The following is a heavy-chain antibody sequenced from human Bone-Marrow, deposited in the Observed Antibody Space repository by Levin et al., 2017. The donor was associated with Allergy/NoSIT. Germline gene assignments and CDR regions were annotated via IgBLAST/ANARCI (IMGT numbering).Heavy chain of an antibody. D-gene: IGHD2-2*01. J-gene: IGHJ5*02. CDR2: IYHTGGT. CDR3: ARGGCSTTRCLPWFDP. V-gene: IGHV4-59*11. Sequence: HSQTLSLTCTVSGASITSHYWSWIRQTPGKGLEWIGDIYHTGGTNYSPSLKSRVTLSVDTSKNQLSLKLTSATAVDTAVYYCARGGCSTTRCLPWFDPWGQGTLVTVSS. CDR1: GASITSHY.